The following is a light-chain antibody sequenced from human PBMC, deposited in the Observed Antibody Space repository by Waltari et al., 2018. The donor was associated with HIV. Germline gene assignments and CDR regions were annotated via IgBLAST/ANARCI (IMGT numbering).Light chain of an antibody. J-gene: IGKJ4*01. Sequence: EIVMTQSPATLSVSPGERVTLSCRASRNVNNNLAWYQQKPGQAPRLLIYGASTSATGLPARFSGSGSGTEFTLTISSLQSEDFVVYYCQQYDKWPLTFGGGTKVEIK. CDR3: QQYDKWPLT. CDR1: RNVNNN. CDR2: GAS. V-gene: IGKV3-15*01.